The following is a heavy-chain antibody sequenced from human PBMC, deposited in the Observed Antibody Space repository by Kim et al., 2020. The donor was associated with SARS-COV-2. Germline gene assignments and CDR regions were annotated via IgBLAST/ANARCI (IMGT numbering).Heavy chain of an antibody. CDR2: ISSSSSYT. V-gene: IGHV3-11*06. CDR3: AREGIGQQTLVVDI. Sequence: GGSLRLSCAASGFTFSDYYMSWIRQAPGKGLEWVSYISSSSSYTNYADSVKGRFTISRDNAKNSLYLQMNSLRAEDTAVYYCAREGIGQQTLVVDIWGQGTMVTVSS. CDR1: GFTFSDYY. J-gene: IGHJ3*02. D-gene: IGHD6-13*01.